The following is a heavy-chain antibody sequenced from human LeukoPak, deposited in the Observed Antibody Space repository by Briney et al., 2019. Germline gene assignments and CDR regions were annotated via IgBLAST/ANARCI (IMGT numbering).Heavy chain of an antibody. CDR2: INPNSGGT. Sequence: ASVKVSCKASGYTFTSYDINWVRQAPGQGLEWMGRINPNSGGTNYAQKFQGRVTMTRDTSISTAYMELSRLRSDDTAVYYCAIKLELRYWGQGTLVTVSS. V-gene: IGHV1-2*06. J-gene: IGHJ4*02. D-gene: IGHD1-7*01. CDR3: AIKLELRY. CDR1: GYTFTSYD.